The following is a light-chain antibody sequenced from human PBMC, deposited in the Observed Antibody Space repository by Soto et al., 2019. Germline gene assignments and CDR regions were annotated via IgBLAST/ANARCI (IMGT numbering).Light chain of an antibody. CDR2: DAS. CDR1: QSVSSY. CDR3: QQRSNWPPKYT. J-gene: IGKJ2*01. V-gene: IGKV3-11*01. Sequence: EIVLTKSPATLSFSPGERATLSSRASQSVSSYLAWYQQKPGQAPRLLIYDASNRATGIPARFSGSGSGTDFTLTISSLEPEDFAVYYCQQRSNWPPKYTFGQGTKLEIK.